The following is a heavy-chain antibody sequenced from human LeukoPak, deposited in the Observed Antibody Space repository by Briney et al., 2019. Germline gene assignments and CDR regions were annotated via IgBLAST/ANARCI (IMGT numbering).Heavy chain of an antibody. CDR2: INHSGST. J-gene: IGHJ6*03. CDR3: ARGRFDYYMDV. CDR1: GGSFSGYY. Sequence: SETLSLTCAVYGGSFSGYYWSWIRQPPGKGLEWIGEINHSGSTNYNPSLKSRVTISVDTSKNQFSLKLSSVTAADTAVHYCARGRFDYYMDVWGKGTTVTVSS. D-gene: IGHD3-10*01. V-gene: IGHV4-34*01.